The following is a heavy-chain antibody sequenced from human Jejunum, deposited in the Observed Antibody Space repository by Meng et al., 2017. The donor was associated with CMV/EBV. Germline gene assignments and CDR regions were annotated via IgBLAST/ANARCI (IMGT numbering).Heavy chain of an antibody. J-gene: IGHJ6*02. CDR2: ISSYSSHI. V-gene: IGHV3-21*01. Sequence: FISFSMNWVRQAPGKGLEWVSSISSYSSHIYYADSVKGRFTISRDNAKNSLYLQMNSLRAEDTAVYYCATLISSPDYDYYYGMDVWGQGTTVTVSS. D-gene: IGHD3-10*01. CDR3: ATLISSPDYDYYYGMDV. CDR1: FISFS.